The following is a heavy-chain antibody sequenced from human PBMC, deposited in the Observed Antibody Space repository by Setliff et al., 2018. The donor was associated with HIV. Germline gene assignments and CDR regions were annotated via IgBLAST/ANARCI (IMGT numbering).Heavy chain of an antibody. CDR2: IIPIFGTT. V-gene: IGHV1-69*13. J-gene: IGHJ6*03. CDR3: ATNREQLTMTYYYYYMDV. D-gene: IGHD6-13*01. CDR1: GGTFSSYA. Sequence: GASVKVSCKASGGTFSSYAISWVRRAPGQGPEWMGAIIPIFGTTKYAQRFQGRVTITAGASTSTAYMELSSLRSEDTAVYYCATNREQLTMTYYYYYMDVWGKGTTVTVSS.